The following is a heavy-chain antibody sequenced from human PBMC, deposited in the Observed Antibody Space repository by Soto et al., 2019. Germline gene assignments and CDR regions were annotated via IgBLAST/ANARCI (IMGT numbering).Heavy chain of an antibody. CDR2: INAGNGNT. CDR3: ARSIVVVTALDY. D-gene: IGHD2-21*02. Sequence: QVQLVQSGAEEKKPGASVKVSCKASGYTFTSYAMHWVRQAPGQRLEWMGWINAGNGNTKYSQKFQGRVTLTSDTSASTAYMELSSLRSEDTAVFYCARSIVVVTALDYWGQGTLVTVSS. CDR1: GYTFTSYA. V-gene: IGHV1-3*05. J-gene: IGHJ4*02.